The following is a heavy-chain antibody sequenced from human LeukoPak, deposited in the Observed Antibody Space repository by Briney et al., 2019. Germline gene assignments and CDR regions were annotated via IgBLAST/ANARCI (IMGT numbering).Heavy chain of an antibody. J-gene: IGHJ4*02. CDR1: GGSVSIGRYQ. Sequence: NTSETLSLTCTVSGGSVSIGRYQWSWVRQPPGPGLEWIGDIQYNGPPAYNPSLQNRVIILRDESRNQFSLRLSSVTAADTAVYFCARRKADRPRNYYIDYWGQGILVTVSS. CDR3: ARRKADRPRNYYIDY. D-gene: IGHD6-6*01. V-gene: IGHV4-61*01. CDR2: IQYNGPP.